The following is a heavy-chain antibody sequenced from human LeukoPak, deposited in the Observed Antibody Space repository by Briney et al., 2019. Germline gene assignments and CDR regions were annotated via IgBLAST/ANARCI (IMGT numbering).Heavy chain of an antibody. D-gene: IGHD4-11*01. CDR2: IKQDESEK. Sequence: GGSLRLSCVASGFTFSSFWMSWVRQAPGKGLEWVANIKQDESEKFYVDSVKGRFTISRDNAKNSLYLQMNSLRAEDTAVYYCATPFPPGGWHSIHAFDIWGQGTMVTVSS. V-gene: IGHV3-7*01. CDR3: ATPFPPGGWHSIHAFDI. J-gene: IGHJ3*02. CDR1: GFTFSSFW.